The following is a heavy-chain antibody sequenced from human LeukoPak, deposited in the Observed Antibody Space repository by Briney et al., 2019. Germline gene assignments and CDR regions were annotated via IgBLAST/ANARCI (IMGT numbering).Heavy chain of an antibody. V-gene: IGHV3-64*04. CDR2: IRSDGSST. J-gene: IGHJ6*03. Sequence: GGSLRLSCVASGFSFSAYIMHWVRQAPGKGLEYVSAIRSDGSSTFYPNSVKGRFTISRDNSKNTLYLQMNSLRAEDTAVYYCAKGTRRGYCSGGSCKRPYYYYYYMDVWGKGTTVTVSS. D-gene: IGHD2-15*01. CDR3: AKGTRRGYCSGGSCKRPYYYYYYMDV. CDR1: GFSFSAYI.